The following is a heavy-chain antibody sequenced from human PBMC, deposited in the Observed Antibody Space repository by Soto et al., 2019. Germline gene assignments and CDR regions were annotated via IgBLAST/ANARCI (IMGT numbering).Heavy chain of an antibody. J-gene: IGHJ5*02. D-gene: IGHD3-3*01. CDR2: IIPIFGTA. Sequence: SVKVSCKASGGTFSSYAISWVRQAPGQGLEWMGGIIPIFGTANYAQKFQGRVTITADESTSTAYMELSSLRSEDTAVYYCARDSLREIFGVVGMFDPWGQGTLVTVSS. CDR3: ARDSLREIFGVVGMFDP. V-gene: IGHV1-69*13. CDR1: GGTFSSYA.